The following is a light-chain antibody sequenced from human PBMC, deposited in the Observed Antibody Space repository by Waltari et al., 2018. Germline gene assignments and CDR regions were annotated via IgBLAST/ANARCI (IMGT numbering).Light chain of an antibody. CDR2: DVS. J-gene: IGLJ3*02. Sequence: QSALTQPASVSGSPGQSITISCTGTSSDVGAYNFVSWYQQHPGKAPKLMIYDVSNWPSGVSKRFSCYKSGNTASLTISGLQAEDEADYYCSSYTSSSTLWVFGGGTKLTIL. V-gene: IGLV2-14*01. CDR3: SSYTSSSTLWV. CDR1: SSDVGAYNF.